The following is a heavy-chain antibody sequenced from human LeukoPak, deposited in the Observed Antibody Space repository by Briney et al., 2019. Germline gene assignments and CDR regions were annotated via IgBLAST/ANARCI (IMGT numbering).Heavy chain of an antibody. J-gene: IGHJ3*02. CDR3: ASTIAAAGTRYAFDI. D-gene: IGHD6-13*01. Sequence: GASVKVSCKASGYTFTSYYMHWVRQAPGQGLEWMGWINPNSGGTNYAQKFQGRVTMTRDTSISTAYMELSRLRSDDTAVYYCASTIAAAGTRYAFDIWGQGTMVTVSS. V-gene: IGHV1-2*02. CDR2: INPNSGGT. CDR1: GYTFTSYY.